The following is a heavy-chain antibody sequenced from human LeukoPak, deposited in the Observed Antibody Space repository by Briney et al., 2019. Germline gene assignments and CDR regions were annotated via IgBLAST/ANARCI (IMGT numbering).Heavy chain of an antibody. D-gene: IGHD5-18*01. CDR3: ARLPSVDTAMVARVGFDY. J-gene: IGHJ4*02. Sequence: GESLKISCKGSGYSINNYWIGWVRQMPGKGLEWMGIINPADSDIRYSPSFQGQVTISADKSISTAYLQWSSLKASDTAMYYCARLPSVDTAMVARVGFDYWGQGTLVTVSS. V-gene: IGHV5-51*01. CDR1: GYSINNYW. CDR2: INPADSDI.